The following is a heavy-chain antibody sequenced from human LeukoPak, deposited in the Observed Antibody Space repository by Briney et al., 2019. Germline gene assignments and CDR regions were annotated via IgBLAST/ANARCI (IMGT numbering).Heavy chain of an antibody. Sequence: GGSLRLSCAASGFTFSSYAMSWVRQAPGKGLEWVSAISGSGGSTYYADSVKGRFTISRDNAKNSLYLQMNSLRAEDTAVYYCARALGPMATFDIWGQGTMVTVSS. CDR3: ARALGPMATFDI. CDR1: GFTFSSYA. CDR2: ISGSGGST. D-gene: IGHD5-24*01. V-gene: IGHV3-23*01. J-gene: IGHJ3*02.